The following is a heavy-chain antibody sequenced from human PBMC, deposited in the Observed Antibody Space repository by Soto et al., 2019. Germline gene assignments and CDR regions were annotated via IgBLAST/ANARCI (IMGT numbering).Heavy chain of an antibody. Sequence: GESLKISCKGSGYSFTSYWIGWVRQMPGKGLEWMGIIYPGDFDTRYSPSFQGQATISADKSISTAYLQWSSLKASGTAMYYSSRTLPPYYYDSRGYYYVFAFDIWGQGTMVTVSS. CDR3: SRTLPPYYYDSRGYYYVFAFDI. V-gene: IGHV5-51*01. J-gene: IGHJ3*02. CDR1: GYSFTSYW. CDR2: IYPGDFDT. D-gene: IGHD3-22*01.